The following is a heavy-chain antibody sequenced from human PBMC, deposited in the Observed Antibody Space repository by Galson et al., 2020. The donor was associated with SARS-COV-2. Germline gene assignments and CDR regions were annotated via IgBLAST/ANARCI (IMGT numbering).Heavy chain of an antibody. CDR3: ARATSSVIDY. Sequence: GGSLRLSCVASAFTFSTYTMNWVRQPPGKGLEWVSSISSSSTYIDYADSMKGRFTASRDNARNSLFLQVNSLRAEDTAVYYCARATSSVIDYWGQGTLVTVSS. CDR2: ISSSSTYI. D-gene: IGHD3-16*02. J-gene: IGHJ4*02. CDR1: AFTFSTYT. V-gene: IGHV3-21*01.